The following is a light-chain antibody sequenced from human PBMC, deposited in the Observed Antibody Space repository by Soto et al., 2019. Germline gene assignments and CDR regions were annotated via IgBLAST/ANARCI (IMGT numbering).Light chain of an antibody. Sequence: DIQMTQSPSSLIASVGDRVSITCQASQDISKFLNWYQQKPGKAPKVLIFAASNLQSGVPSRFSGGGSGTDFTLTISSLQADDFATYYCQQYNSYSFGQGTKVDI. J-gene: IGKJ1*01. CDR2: AAS. CDR1: QDISKF. V-gene: IGKV1-16*01. CDR3: QQYNSYS.